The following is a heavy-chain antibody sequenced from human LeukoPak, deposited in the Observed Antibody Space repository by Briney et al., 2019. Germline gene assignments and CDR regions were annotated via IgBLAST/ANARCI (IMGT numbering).Heavy chain of an antibody. CDR2: LSRGGGTT. Sequence: GGSLRLSCTVSGFPFNMFAMNWVRQAPGQGLEWVSGLSRGGGTTNYAVSVKGRFTISRDTSKNMVFLQMNDLRPDDTAVYYCAKEQRIRHCSEGVCMEGYYFDYWGQGSLVTVSS. D-gene: IGHD2-8*01. V-gene: IGHV3-23*01. CDR1: GFPFNMFA. J-gene: IGHJ4*02. CDR3: AKEQRIRHCSEGVCMEGYYFDY.